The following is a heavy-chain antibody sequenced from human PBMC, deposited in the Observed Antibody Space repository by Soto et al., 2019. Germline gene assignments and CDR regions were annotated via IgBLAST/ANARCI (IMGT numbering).Heavy chain of an antibody. D-gene: IGHD3-9*01. CDR2: ISGSGGST. CDR3: AKDTRGTDILTGGDAFDI. V-gene: IGHV3-23*01. CDR1: GFTFSSYA. Sequence: PGGSLRLSCAASGFTFSSYAMSWVRQAPGKGLEWVSAISGSGGSTYYADSVKGRFTISRDNSKNTLYLQMNSLRAEDTAVYYCAKDTRGTDILTGGDAFDIWGQGTMVTVSS. J-gene: IGHJ3*02.